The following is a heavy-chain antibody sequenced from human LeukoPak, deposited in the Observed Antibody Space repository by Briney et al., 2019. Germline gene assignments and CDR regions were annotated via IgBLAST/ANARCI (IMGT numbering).Heavy chain of an antibody. CDR3: ARAGYCSSTSCYPDAFGI. CDR2: IIPIFGTA. CDR1: GGTFSSYA. Sequence: SVKVSCKASGGTFSSYAISWVRQAPGQGLEWMGGIIPIFGTANYAQKFQGRVTITADESTSTAYMELSSLRSEDTAVYYCARAGYCSSTSCYPDAFGIWGQGTMVTVSS. J-gene: IGHJ3*02. V-gene: IGHV1-69*13. D-gene: IGHD2-2*01.